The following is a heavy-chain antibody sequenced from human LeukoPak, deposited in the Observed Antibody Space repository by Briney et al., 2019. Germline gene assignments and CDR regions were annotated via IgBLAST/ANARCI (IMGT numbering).Heavy chain of an antibody. Sequence: SETLSLTCAAYGGSFSGYYWSWIRQPPGKGLEWIGEINHSGSTNYNPSLKSRVTISVDTSKNQFSLKLSSVTAADTAVYYCATGATDTDAFDIWGQGTMVTVSS. CDR3: ATGATDTDAFDI. CDR1: GGSFSGYY. D-gene: IGHD5-18*01. CDR2: INHSGST. J-gene: IGHJ3*02. V-gene: IGHV4-34*01.